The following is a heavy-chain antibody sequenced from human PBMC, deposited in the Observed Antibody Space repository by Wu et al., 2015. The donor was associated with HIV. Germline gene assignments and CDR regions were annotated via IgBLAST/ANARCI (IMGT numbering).Heavy chain of an antibody. CDR1: GGTFSSYA. CDR3: ARGLGDIVVVPAAAGSDY. J-gene: IGHJ4*02. Sequence: QVHLVQSGAEVKKPGSSVKVSCQASGGTFSSYAINWVRQAPGQGLEWMGGIIPIFTTSNYAQKFRGRVTIITDESTNTAYMELRSLTSEDTAVYYCARGLGDIVVVPAAAGSDYWGQGTLVTVSS. CDR2: IIPIFTTS. V-gene: IGHV1-69*05. D-gene: IGHD2-2*01.